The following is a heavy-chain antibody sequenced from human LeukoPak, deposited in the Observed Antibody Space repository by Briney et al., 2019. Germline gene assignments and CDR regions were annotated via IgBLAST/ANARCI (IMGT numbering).Heavy chain of an antibody. D-gene: IGHD3-22*01. Sequence: MSSETLSLTCTVSGGSISSYYWSWIRQPPGKGLEWIGYIYYSGSTNYNPSLKSRVTISVDTSKNQFSLKLSSVTAADTAVYYCARGLTYYYDSSGYYFDYWGQGTLVTVSS. V-gene: IGHV4-59*01. CDR3: ARGLTYYYDSSGYYFDY. J-gene: IGHJ4*02. CDR2: IYYSGST. CDR1: GGSISSYY.